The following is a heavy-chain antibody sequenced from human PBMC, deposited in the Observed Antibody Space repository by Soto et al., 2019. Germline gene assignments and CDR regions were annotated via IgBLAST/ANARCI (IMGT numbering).Heavy chain of an antibody. D-gene: IGHD5-12*01. Sequence: QVQLQQWGAGLLKPSETLSLTCAVYGGSFSGYYWSWIRQPPGKGLEWIGEINHSGSTNYNPSLKSRATISVDTSKNQFSLKLSSVTAADTAVYYCARGVATVVTSYFDYWGQGTLVTVSS. V-gene: IGHV4-34*01. CDR2: INHSGST. CDR3: ARGVATVVTSYFDY. J-gene: IGHJ4*02. CDR1: GGSFSGYY.